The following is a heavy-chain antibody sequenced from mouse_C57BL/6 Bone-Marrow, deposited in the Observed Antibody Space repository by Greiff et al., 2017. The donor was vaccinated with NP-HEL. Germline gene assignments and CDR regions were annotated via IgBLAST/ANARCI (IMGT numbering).Heavy chain of an antibody. CDR2: INPSNGGT. D-gene: IGHD1-1*01. J-gene: IGHJ1*03. V-gene: IGHV1-53*01. CDR1: GYTFTSYW. CDR3: TRFPIITTALDV. Sequence: VQLQQPGTELVKPGASVKLSCKASGYTFTSYWMHWVKQRPGQGLEWIGNINPSNGGTNYNEKFKSKATLTVDKSSSTAYMQLSSLTSEESAVYSRTRFPIITTALDVWGTGTTVTVSS.